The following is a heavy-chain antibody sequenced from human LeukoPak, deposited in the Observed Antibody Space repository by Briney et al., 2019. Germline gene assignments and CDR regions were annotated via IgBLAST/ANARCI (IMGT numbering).Heavy chain of an antibody. Sequence: ASVKVPCKASGYTFTSYGINWVPQAPGQGLEWMGWISAYNGNTNYAQKLQGRVTMTTDTSTSTAYMELRSLRFGGTVFYYCGSVENYDSSGYYSLPDDWDQGTLVTVSS. CDR2: ISAYNGNT. J-gene: IGHJ4*02. V-gene: IGHV1-18*01. D-gene: IGHD3-22*01. CDR3: GSVENYDSSGYYSLPDD. CDR1: GYTFTSYG.